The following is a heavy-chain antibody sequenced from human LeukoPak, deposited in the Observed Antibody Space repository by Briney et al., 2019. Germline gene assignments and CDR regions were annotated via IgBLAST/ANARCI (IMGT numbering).Heavy chain of an antibody. D-gene: IGHD3-22*01. V-gene: IGHV3-7*01. Sequence: GGSLRLSCAASGLPFSSHWLSWFRQSPGKGLEWVAHINRDGTEKQYLDSVKGRFAISRDNARNSLYLQMDSLRAEDTSVYYCARDWVIDAFDIWGQGTMVTVSS. CDR2: INRDGTEK. CDR1: GLPFSSHW. J-gene: IGHJ3*02. CDR3: ARDWVIDAFDI.